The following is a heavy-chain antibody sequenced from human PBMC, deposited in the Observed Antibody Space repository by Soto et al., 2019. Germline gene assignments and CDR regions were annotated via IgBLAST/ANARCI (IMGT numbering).Heavy chain of an antibody. CDR1: GYTFTSYG. J-gene: IGHJ4*02. CDR3: ARSIVVVTALDY. V-gene: IGHV1-18*01. D-gene: IGHD2-21*02. CDR2: ISAYNDNT. Sequence: ASVKVSCKASGYTFTSYGISWVRQAPGQGLEWMGWISAYNDNTKYAQKIQGRDTMTTDTTTSTAYMELSSLRSEDTAVYYCARSIVVVTALDYWGQGTLVTVSS.